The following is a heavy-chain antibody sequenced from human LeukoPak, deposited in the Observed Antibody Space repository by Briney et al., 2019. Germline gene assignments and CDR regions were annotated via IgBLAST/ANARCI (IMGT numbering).Heavy chain of an antibody. D-gene: IGHD3-9*01. V-gene: IGHV3-21*01. CDR3: ARVEDYDILTGFDY. Sequence: GGSLRLSCAASGLTFSSYSMNWVRQAPGKGLEWVSYISDSSSYTYYADSVKGRFTISRDNAKNSLYLQMNSLRAEDTAVYYCARVEDYDILTGFDYWGQGTLVTVSS. CDR1: GLTFSSYS. CDR2: ISDSSSYT. J-gene: IGHJ4*02.